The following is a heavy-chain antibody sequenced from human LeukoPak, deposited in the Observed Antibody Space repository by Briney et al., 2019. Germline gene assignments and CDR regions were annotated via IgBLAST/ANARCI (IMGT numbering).Heavy chain of an antibody. CDR1: GFTFSSYW. V-gene: IGHV3-7*01. D-gene: IGHD3-10*01. Sequence: GGSLRLSCAASGFTFSSYWMSWVRQAPGKGVEWVANIKQDGSEKYYVDSVKGRFTISRDNAKNSLYLQMNSLRAEDTAVYYCARHYDYYYYGMDVWGQGTTVTVSS. CDR3: ARHYDYYYYGMDV. CDR2: IKQDGSEK. J-gene: IGHJ6*02.